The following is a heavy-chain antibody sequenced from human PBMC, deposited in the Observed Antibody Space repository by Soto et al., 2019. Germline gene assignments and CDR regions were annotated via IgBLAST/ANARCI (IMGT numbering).Heavy chain of an antibody. CDR1: GFTFSSYA. V-gene: IGHV3-23*01. CDR2: ISGSGGST. D-gene: IGHD2-2*01. J-gene: IGHJ3*02. CDR3: AKALDGYCSSNSCYAFDI. Sequence: GGSLRLSCAASGFTFSSYAMSWVRQAPGKGLEWVSAISGSGGSTYYADSVKGRFTISRDNSKNTLYLQMNSLRAEDTAVYYCAKALDGYCSSNSCYAFDIWGQGTMVTV.